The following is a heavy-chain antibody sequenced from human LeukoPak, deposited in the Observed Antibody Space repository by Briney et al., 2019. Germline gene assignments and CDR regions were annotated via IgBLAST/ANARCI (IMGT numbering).Heavy chain of an antibody. CDR3: ARDGRDGYNLDY. J-gene: IGHJ4*02. CDR2: ISYDGSNK. V-gene: IGHV3-30*03. Sequence: GGSLRLSCAASGFTFSSYGMHWVRQAPGKGLEWVAVISYDGSNKYYADSVKGRFTISRDNSKNTLYLQMNSLRAEDTAVYYCARDGRDGYNLDYWGQGTLVTVSS. D-gene: IGHD5-24*01. CDR1: GFTFSSYG.